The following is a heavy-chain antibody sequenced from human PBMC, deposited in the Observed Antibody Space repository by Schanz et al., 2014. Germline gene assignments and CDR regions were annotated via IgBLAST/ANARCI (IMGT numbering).Heavy chain of an antibody. CDR3: AREVGLYDRGWFDP. J-gene: IGHJ5*02. Sequence: QVQLVQSGAEVKKPGASVKVSCKASGYTFTSYGISWVRQAPGQGLEWMGWIIPILGIATYAQKFQGRLTITADKSTSTAYMELSSLRSEDTAVYYCAREVGLYDRGWFDPWGQGTLVTVSS. CDR2: IIPILGIA. CDR1: GYTFTSYG. V-gene: IGHV1-69*10. D-gene: IGHD3-22*01.